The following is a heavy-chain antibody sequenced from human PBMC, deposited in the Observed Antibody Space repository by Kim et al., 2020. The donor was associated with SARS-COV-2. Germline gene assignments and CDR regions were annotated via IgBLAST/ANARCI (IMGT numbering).Heavy chain of an antibody. CDR1: DGSISSYY. Sequence: SETLSLTCTVSDGSISSYYWSWIRQPPGKGLEWIGYIYYSGSTSYNPYLKSRVTMSVDTSKNQFSLKLSSVTAADTAVYYCARAVSRYGSGTPRFFDYWGQGTLVTVSS. J-gene: IGHJ4*02. CDR3: ARAVSRYGSGTPRFFDY. CDR2: IYYSGST. D-gene: IGHD3-10*01. V-gene: IGHV4-59*13.